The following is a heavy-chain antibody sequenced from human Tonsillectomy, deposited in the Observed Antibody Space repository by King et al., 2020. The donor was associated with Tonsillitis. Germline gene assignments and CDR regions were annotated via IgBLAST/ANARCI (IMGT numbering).Heavy chain of an antibody. V-gene: IGHV3-73*01. Sequence: VQLVESGGGLVQPGGSLKLSCAASGFTFSGSSMQWVRQASGKGLEWVGRIRSKVDNYATEYAASVKGRFTISRDDSKDTAYVQMNSVKTEDTAVYYCTTERGFWGQGTLVTVSS. J-gene: IGHJ4*02. CDR1: GFTFSGSS. CDR2: IRSKVDNYAT. CDR3: TTERGF. D-gene: IGHD1-1*01.